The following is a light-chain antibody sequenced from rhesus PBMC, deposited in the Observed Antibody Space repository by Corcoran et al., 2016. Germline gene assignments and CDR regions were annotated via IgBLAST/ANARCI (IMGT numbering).Light chain of an antibody. CDR3: QQHNTYPLT. Sequence: DIQMTQSPTSLSASVGDGVTINCRASQGISSYLAWYQHKPGKAPKLLIYGGSTLQSGVPSRFSGSGSGTDLTLTISSLQPEYFATYYCQQHNTYPLTFGGGTRVELK. CDR2: GGS. J-gene: IGKJ4*01. V-gene: IGKV1-25*01. CDR1: QGISSY.